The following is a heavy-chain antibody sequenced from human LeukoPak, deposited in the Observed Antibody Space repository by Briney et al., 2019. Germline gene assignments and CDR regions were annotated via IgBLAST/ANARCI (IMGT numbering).Heavy chain of an antibody. CDR1: GFTFSSYGM. CDR2: IYHSGST. CDR3: ARQGIVGLYRDYYYYMDV. V-gene: IGHV4-4*02. Sequence: GTLRLSWAASGFTFSSYGMSWVRQPPGKGLEWIGEIYHSGSTNYNPSLKSRVTISVDKSKNQFSLKLSSVTAADTAVYYCARQGIVGLYRDYYYYMDVWGKGTTVTVSS. J-gene: IGHJ6*03. D-gene: IGHD1-26*01.